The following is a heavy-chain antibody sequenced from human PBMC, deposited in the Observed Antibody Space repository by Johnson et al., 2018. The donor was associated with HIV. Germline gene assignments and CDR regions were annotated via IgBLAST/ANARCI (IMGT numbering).Heavy chain of an antibody. J-gene: IGHJ3*02. CDR2: ISNSGGDT. CDR1: GFTFSSYA. CDR3: ARDGQDRDDAFDI. Sequence: EVQLVESGGGLVEPGGSLRLSCAASGFTFSSYAMSWVRQAPGKGLEWVSTISNSGGDTYYADSVKGRFTISRDNSKNTLYLQMNSLRAEDTAVYYCARDGQDRDDAFDIWGQGTMVTVSS. V-gene: IGHV3-23*04. D-gene: IGHD3-22*01.